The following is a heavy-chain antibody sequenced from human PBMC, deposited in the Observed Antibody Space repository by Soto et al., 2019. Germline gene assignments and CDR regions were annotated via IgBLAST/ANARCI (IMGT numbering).Heavy chain of an antibody. CDR1: GDSISTDY. J-gene: IGHJ5*02. CDR3: ARVSPFPMVRGVYNWFDP. CDR2: IYYGGST. Sequence: PSETLSLTCTVSGDSISTDYWSWIRQSPGKGLEWIGFIYYGGSTNYNPSLKSRVTISVDTPKNHFSLKLSSVTAADTAVYYFARVSPFPMVRGVYNWFDPWGQGTLVTVSS. V-gene: IGHV4-59*08. D-gene: IGHD3-10*01.